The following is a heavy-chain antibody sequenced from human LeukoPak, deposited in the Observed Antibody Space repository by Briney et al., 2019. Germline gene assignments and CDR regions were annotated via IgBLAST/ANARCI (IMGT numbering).Heavy chain of an antibody. J-gene: IGHJ6*03. CDR1: GGSISTYY. Sequence: SETLSLTCTVSGGSISTYYWSWIRQPPGKGLEWIGEINHSGSTYYNPSLKSRVTISVDTSKNQFSLKLSSVTAADTAVYYCARLIAAAGPYYMDVWGKGTTVTVSS. D-gene: IGHD6-13*01. CDR3: ARLIAAAGPYYMDV. V-gene: IGHV4-34*01. CDR2: INHSGST.